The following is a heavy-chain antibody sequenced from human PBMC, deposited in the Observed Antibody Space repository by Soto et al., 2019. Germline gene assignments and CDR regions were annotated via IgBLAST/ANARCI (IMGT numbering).Heavy chain of an antibody. Sequence: QVHLVESGGGVVQPGTSLRVSCVGSGFTFRRYVIHWVRQAPGKGLEWVALTSYDGSDKYYDDYVRGRFTISRDNSRNTVDLQMDSLSFEDTALYYCARWGTTGGLDVWGQGTLVSVSS. V-gene: IGHV3-30*19. CDR3: ARWGTTGGLDV. CDR2: TSYDGSDK. J-gene: IGHJ1*01. D-gene: IGHD3-16*01. CDR1: GFTFRRYV.